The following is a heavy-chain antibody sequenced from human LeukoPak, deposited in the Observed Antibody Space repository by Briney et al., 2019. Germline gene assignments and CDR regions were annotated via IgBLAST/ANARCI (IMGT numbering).Heavy chain of an antibody. CDR1: GYTFIGYY. V-gene: IGHV1-2*02. D-gene: IGHD3-22*01. CDR3: ARDRRVYYYDSSGYYSDAFDI. CDR2: INPNSGGT. Sequence: ASVKVSCKASGYTFIGYYMHWVRQGPGQGLEWMGWINPNSGGTNYAQKFQGRVTMTRDTSISTAYMELSRLRSDDTAVYYCARDRRVYYYDSSGYYSDAFDIWGRGTMVTVSS. J-gene: IGHJ3*02.